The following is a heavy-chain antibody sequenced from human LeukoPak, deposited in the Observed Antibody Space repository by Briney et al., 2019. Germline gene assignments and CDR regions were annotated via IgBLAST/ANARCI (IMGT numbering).Heavy chain of an antibody. J-gene: IGHJ4*02. CDR1: GFTFSSYG. Sequence: GGSLRLSCAASGFTFSSYGMHWVRQAPGTGLAWVAFIRYDGSNKYYADSVKGRFTISRDNSKNTLYLQMNSLRAEDTAVYYCAKDIRRYSNYFDYWGQGTLVTVSS. CDR2: IRYDGSNK. V-gene: IGHV3-30*02. CDR3: AKDIRRYSNYFDY. D-gene: IGHD4-11*01.